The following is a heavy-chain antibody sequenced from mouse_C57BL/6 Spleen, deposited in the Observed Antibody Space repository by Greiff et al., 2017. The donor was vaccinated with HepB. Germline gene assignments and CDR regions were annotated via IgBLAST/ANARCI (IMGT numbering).Heavy chain of an antibody. D-gene: IGHD4-1*01. CDR1: GFTFSSYG. J-gene: IGHJ1*03. Sequence: EVKLLESGGDLVKPGGSLKLSCAASGFTFSSYGMSWVRQTPDKRLEWVATISSGGSYTYYPDSVKGRFTISRDNAKNTLYRQMSSLKSEDTAMYYCARGETGTGYFDVWGTGTTVTVSS. CDR3: ARGETGTGYFDV. CDR2: ISSGGSYT. V-gene: IGHV5-6*02.